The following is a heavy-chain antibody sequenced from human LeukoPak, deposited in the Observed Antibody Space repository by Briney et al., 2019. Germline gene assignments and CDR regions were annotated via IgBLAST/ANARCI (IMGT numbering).Heavy chain of an antibody. Sequence: PGGSLRLSCAVSGFTFSSHGMHWVRQAPGKGLEWMAIIWYDGSNKYYADSVKGRFTISRDNSKNTLYLQMNSLRAEDTAVYYCARGNLADIAPNWFDPWGQGTLVTVSS. V-gene: IGHV3-33*01. CDR3: ARGNLADIAPNWFDP. J-gene: IGHJ5*02. CDR2: IWYDGSNK. CDR1: GFTFSSHG. D-gene: IGHD2-15*01.